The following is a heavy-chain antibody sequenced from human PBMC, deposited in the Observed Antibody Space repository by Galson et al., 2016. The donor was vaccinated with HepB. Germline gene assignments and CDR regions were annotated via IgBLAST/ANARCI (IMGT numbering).Heavy chain of an antibody. CDR2: XXPXXGGT. D-gene: IGHD6-19*01. V-gene: IGHV1-2*02. CDR3: ARPNSGGRYMLFAGFDI. J-gene: IGHJ3*02. Sequence: SVKVSCKASGYTFTDYYLHWVRHAPGQGXXXMGXXXPXXGGTNXXQKFXDSVTMTRDTSISTAYMELSGMKSDDTAVYYCARPNSGGRYMLFAGFDIWGQGTMVTVSS. CDR1: GYTFTDYY.